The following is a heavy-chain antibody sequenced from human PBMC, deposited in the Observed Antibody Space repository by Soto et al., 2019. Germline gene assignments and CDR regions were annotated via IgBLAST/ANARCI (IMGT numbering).Heavy chain of an antibody. CDR1: GYTFTSYA. CDR3: ARSIVVVTALDY. D-gene: IGHD2-21*02. J-gene: IGHJ4*01. CDR2: INAGNGNT. Sequence: GASVKVSCKASGYTFTSYAMHWVRQAPGQRLEWMGWINAGNGNTKYSQKLQGRVTITRDTSASTAYMELSSLRSEDTAVYYCARSIVVVTALDYWGHGTLVTVSS. V-gene: IGHV1-3*01.